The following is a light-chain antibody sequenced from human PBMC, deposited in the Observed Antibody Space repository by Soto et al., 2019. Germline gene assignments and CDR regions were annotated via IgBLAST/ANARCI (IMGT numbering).Light chain of an antibody. CDR1: SSDVGGYNY. J-gene: IGLJ1*01. CDR2: EVS. V-gene: IGLV2-8*01. Sequence: QSALTQPPPASGSPGQSVTISCTGTSSDVGGYNYVSWYQRHPGKAPKLMIYEVSKRPSGVPDRSSGSKSGNTASLTVSGLQAEDEADYYCSSYAGSNNLGVFGTGTKVTVL. CDR3: SSYAGSNNLGV.